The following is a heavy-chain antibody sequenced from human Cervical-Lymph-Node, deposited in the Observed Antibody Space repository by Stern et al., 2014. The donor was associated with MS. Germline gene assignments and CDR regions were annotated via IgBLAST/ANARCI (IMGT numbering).Heavy chain of an antibody. CDR3: ARDVVDTAMITRSDYLDS. D-gene: IGHD5-18*01. J-gene: IGHJ4*02. CDR1: GYTLTNYP. Sequence: VQLVESGSEFKAPGASVKVSCKASGYTLTNYPMNWVRQAPGQGLAWMGWFNTNTGNSTYYHGFTGRFVFSLYTYVSTAYLHSSSLKAEDTAVYYCARDVVDTAMITRSDYLDSWGQGTLVTVSS. V-gene: IGHV7-4-1*02. CDR2: FNTNTGNS.